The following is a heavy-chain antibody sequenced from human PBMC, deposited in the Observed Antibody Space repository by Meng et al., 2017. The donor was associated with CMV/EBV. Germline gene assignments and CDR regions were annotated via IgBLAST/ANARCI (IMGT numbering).Heavy chain of an antibody. J-gene: IGHJ4*02. CDR3: AISMVRGVNRPLDY. CDR1: GYTVSGYD. V-gene: IGHV1-2*02. D-gene: IGHD3-10*01. Sequence: AAGYTVSGYDMHWVRRAPGQGLEWAGWINPNSGGTNYEQKFQGRVTMTRDTSISTAYMELSRLRSDDRAVYYCAISMVRGVNRPLDYWGQGTLVTVSS. CDR2: INPNSGGT.